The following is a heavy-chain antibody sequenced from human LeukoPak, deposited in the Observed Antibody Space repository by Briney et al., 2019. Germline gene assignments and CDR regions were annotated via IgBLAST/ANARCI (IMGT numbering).Heavy chain of an antibody. Sequence: GGSLRLSCAASGFTFSNAWMSWVRQAPGKGLEWVGRIKSKTDGGTTDYAAPVKGRFTISRDDSKNTLYLQMNRLKTEDTAVYYCTTDQFIYYDSSGYYYKTEYFQHWGQGTLVTVSS. J-gene: IGHJ1*01. CDR2: IKSKTDGGTT. D-gene: IGHD3-22*01. CDR3: TTDQFIYYDSSGYYYKTEYFQH. CDR1: GFTFSNAW. V-gene: IGHV3-15*01.